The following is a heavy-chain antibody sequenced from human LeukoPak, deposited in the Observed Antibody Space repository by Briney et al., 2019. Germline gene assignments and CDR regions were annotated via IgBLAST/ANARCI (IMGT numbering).Heavy chain of an antibody. CDR3: ARSKVIQADALDV. Sequence: PGGSLRLSCAASGFTFSSYAMSWVRQAPGKGLEWVSGISWNSGSIDYADSVKGRFTISRDNAKNSLSLQLNSLRAEDTAVYFCARSKVIQADALDVWGQGTTVTISS. CDR1: GFTFSSYA. CDR2: ISWNSGSI. J-gene: IGHJ6*02. D-gene: IGHD5-18*01. V-gene: IGHV3-21*06.